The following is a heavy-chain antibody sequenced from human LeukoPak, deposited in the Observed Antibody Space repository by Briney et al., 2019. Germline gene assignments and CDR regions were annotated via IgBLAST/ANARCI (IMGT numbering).Heavy chain of an antibody. CDR3: ARHCDILTGFDY. V-gene: IGHV1-69*04. J-gene: IGHJ4*02. CDR2: IIPIFGIA. D-gene: IGHD3-9*01. CDR1: GGTFSSYA. Sequence: ASVKVSCKASGGTFSSYAISWVRQAPGQGLEWMGRIIPIFGIANYAQKFQGRVTITADKSTSTAYMELNSLRSEDTAVYYCARHCDILTGFDYWGQGTLVTVSS.